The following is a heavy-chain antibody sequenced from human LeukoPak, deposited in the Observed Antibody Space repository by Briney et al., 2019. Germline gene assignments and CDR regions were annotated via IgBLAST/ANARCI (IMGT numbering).Heavy chain of an antibody. D-gene: IGHD6-13*01. CDR2: ISCSGGST. V-gene: IGHV3-23*01. CDR3: ARTGIVAADPYYFDY. J-gene: IGHJ4*02. Sequence: GGSLRLSCAASGFTFSSYAMSWVRQAPGKGLEWVSVISCSGGSTYYADSVKGRFTIARDNSKNTLYLQMNSLRAEDTAVYYCARTGIVAADPYYFDYWGQGTLVTVSS. CDR1: GFTFSSYA.